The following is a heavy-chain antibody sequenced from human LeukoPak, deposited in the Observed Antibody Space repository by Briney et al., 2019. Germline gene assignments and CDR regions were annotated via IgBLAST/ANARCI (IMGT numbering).Heavy chain of an antibody. CDR3: AKDRDMDYGDFY. CDR2: VGGCGAST. CDR1: GFTFSIQA. J-gene: IGHJ4*02. V-gene: IGHV3-23*01. Sequence: GGSLSLSWAASGFTFSIQAMSWARQPPGEWLGCVLFVGGCGASTYYADSVKGRFTISRDKSKNTLYIQMNSLRADDTAVYYCAKDRDMDYGDFYWGQGTLVTVSS. D-gene: IGHD4-17*01.